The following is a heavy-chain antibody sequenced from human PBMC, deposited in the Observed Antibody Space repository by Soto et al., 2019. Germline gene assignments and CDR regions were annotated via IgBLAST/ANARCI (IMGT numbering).Heavy chain of an antibody. D-gene: IGHD1-20*01. CDR3: ARSIRGPRRFNGMDV. CDR1: GFSLTSPGMC. CDR2: IERDDDDK. Sequence: SGPTLVNPTETLTPTRTFSGFSLTSPGMCVSWIRQSPGKALEWLALIERDDDDKYYSTSLKTRLTISKDTRKNQVVLTMANMEPADTATYYCARSIRGPRRFNGMDVWGQGTTVTAP. V-gene: IGHV2-70*13. J-gene: IGHJ6*02.